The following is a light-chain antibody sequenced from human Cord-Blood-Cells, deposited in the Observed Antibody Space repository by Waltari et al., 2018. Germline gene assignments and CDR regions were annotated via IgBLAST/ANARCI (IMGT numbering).Light chain of an antibody. CDR3: QQSYSTPPWT. V-gene: IGKV1-39*01. CDR1: QSISSY. Sequence: DIQLTQSPSSLSASVGDRVTITCRASQSISSYLNWYQQKQGNTPKLLIYSAASLQSGVPSRFSGGGSGTDLTITISSLQPEDFATYYCQQSYSTPPWTFGQGTKVEIK. CDR2: SAA. J-gene: IGKJ1*01.